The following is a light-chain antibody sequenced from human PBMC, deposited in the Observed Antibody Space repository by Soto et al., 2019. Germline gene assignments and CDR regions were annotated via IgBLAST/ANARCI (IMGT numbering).Light chain of an antibody. CDR3: CSYAGSSNFYV. V-gene: IGLV2-23*01. CDR2: EGS. Sequence: QSVLTQPASVSGSPGQSITISCTGTSSDVGSYNLVSWYQQHPGKAPKLMIYEGSKRPSGVSNRFSGSKSGNTASLTISGLQAEDEADYYCCSYAGSSNFYVFGTGIKVTVL. CDR1: SSDVGSYNL. J-gene: IGLJ1*01.